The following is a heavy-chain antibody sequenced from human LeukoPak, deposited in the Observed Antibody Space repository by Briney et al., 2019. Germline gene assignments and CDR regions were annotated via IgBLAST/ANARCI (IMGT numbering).Heavy chain of an antibody. Sequence: GGSLRLSCAASGFTFSSYAMSWVRQAPGKGLEWVSVISGSGGSTSYADSVKGRFTISRDNSKNTLYLQMNSLRAEDTAVYYCARADSSGYYLNSDAFDIWGQGTMVTVSS. CDR3: ARADSSGYYLNSDAFDI. D-gene: IGHD3-22*01. CDR1: GFTFSSYA. CDR2: ISGSGGST. V-gene: IGHV3-23*01. J-gene: IGHJ3*02.